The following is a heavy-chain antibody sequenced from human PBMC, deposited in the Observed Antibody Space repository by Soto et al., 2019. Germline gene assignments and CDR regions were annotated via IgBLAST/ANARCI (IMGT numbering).Heavy chain of an antibody. Sequence: QVPLVQSGAEVKKPGASVKVSCEASEYTFIGFHLHWVRQAPGQGLEWMGWINPKSGDTKYAQKFQGRVTLTRDTYNSPGYIGLSRLETNDTAVYSCAKGLWTVGHFSGASCYNGMEVWAQGTTLTVS. CDR3: AKGLWTVGHFSGASCYNGMEV. J-gene: IGHJ6*02. V-gene: IGHV1-2*02. CDR1: EYTFIGFH. D-gene: IGHD1-26*01. CDR2: INPKSGDT.